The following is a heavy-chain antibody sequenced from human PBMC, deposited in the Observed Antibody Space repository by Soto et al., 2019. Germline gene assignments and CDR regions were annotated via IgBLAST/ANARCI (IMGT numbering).Heavy chain of an antibody. J-gene: IGHJ4*02. Sequence: EVQLLESGGGLVQPGGSLRLSCAASGFTFSSYAMRWVRQAPGKGLEWVSAISDSGANTHYADSVEGRFTISRDNSKNTLHLQMNSLRAEDTAVYFCAKVFASYYFDYWGQGILVTVSS. V-gene: IGHV3-23*01. CDR2: ISDSGANT. D-gene: IGHD3-16*01. CDR1: GFTFSSYA. CDR3: AKVFASYYFDY.